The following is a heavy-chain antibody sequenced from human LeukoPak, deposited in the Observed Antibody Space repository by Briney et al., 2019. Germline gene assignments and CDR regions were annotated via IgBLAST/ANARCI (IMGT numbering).Heavy chain of an antibody. CDR1: GVSFSTYV. CDR2: IIPIVGAS. D-gene: IGHD6-25*01. V-gene: IGHV1-69*05. CDR3: ASGSYDAFAF. J-gene: IGHJ3*01. Sequence: SVKVSCKTSGVSFSTYVTNWVRQAPGQGLEWMGGIIPIVGASNYAQKFQGRVTITTDESTSTAYMELSSLRSEDTAVYYCASGSYDAFAFWGQGTMVTVS.